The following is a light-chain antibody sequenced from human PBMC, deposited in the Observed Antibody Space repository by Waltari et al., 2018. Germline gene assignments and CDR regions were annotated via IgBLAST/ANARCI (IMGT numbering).Light chain of an antibody. CDR1: QGIRND. Sequence: AIQMTQSPSSLSASVGDRVTITCPASQGIRNDLGWYQQKPGKAPKLLIYAASSLQSGVPSRFSGSGSSTDFTLTISSLQPEDFATYYCLQDYNYPYTFGQGTKLEIK. J-gene: IGKJ2*01. V-gene: IGKV1-6*01. CDR3: LQDYNYPYT. CDR2: AAS.